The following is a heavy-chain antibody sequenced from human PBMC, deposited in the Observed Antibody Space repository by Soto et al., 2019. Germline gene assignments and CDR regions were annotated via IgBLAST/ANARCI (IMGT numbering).Heavy chain of an antibody. CDR2: IWYDGYNK. V-gene: IGHV3-30*04. CDR3: ARDATAMDV. Sequence: QVQLVESGGGVVQPGRSLRLSCAASGFTLNSYAMHWVRQAPDKGLEWGAGIWYDGYNKYYADSVKGRFTISRDNSKNTLYLQMNSLKAEDTAVYYCARDATAMDVWGQGTTVTVS. J-gene: IGHJ6*02. CDR1: GFTLNSYA. D-gene: IGHD1-1*01.